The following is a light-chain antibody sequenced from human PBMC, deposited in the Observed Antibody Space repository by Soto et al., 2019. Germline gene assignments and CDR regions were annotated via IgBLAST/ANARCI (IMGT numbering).Light chain of an antibody. Sequence: QSVLTQPASVSGSPGQSITISCTGTSSDVGSYNLASWYQQHPGKAPKLMIYEVSKRPSGVSNRFSGSKSGNTASLTISGLQAEDEADYYCCSYAGSSTYVFGTGTKLTVL. V-gene: IGLV2-23*02. CDR2: EVS. CDR3: CSYAGSSTYV. CDR1: SSDVGSYNL. J-gene: IGLJ1*01.